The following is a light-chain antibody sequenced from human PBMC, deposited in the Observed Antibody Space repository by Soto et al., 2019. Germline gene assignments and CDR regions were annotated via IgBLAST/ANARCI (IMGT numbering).Light chain of an antibody. CDR3: QQYGSSPYT. J-gene: IGKJ2*01. CDR2: GAS. CDR1: QSVSSSY. Sequence: DIVLTQSPGTLSLSPGERATLSCRASQSVSSSYLAWYQQIPGQAPRLLIYGASSRATGIPDRFSGSGSGTKFNPTISRLEPEDFAVYYCQQYGSSPYTFAQGPTLEIK. V-gene: IGKV3-20*01.